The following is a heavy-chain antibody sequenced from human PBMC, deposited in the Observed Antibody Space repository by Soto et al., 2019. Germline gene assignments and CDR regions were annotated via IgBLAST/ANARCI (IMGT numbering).Heavy chain of an antibody. J-gene: IGHJ6*02. CDR1: GVSLNTADTW. D-gene: IGHD1-1*01. CDR2: YHSGGST. V-gene: IGHV4-30-4*01. CDR3: VRSRQMESGNDYGLDV. Sequence: QVQLQESGSGLVKLSQSLSLTYTVSGVSLNTADTWWSWIRQSPGKGLEFIGYYHSGGSTYYDASFRSRVIISADTSNSQFSLKLSSVTVADTAVYFCVRSRQMESGNDYGLDVWGQGTTVTVSS.